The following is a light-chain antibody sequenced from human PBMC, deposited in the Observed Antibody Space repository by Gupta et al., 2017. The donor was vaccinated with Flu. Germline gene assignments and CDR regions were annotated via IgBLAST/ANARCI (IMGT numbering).Light chain of an antibody. CDR3: SSYTDANIRV. CDR2: EVT. CDR1: NSDVGGYHY. V-gene: IGLV2-14*01. J-gene: IGLJ1*01. Sequence: QSALTQPASVSGSPGQSITIFCSGTNSDVGGYHYVSWYQHHPDRAPKLLIYEVTKRPFGVSDRFSGSKSGNTASLTISGLQPEDEGDYFCSSYTDANIRVFGSGSKVTVL.